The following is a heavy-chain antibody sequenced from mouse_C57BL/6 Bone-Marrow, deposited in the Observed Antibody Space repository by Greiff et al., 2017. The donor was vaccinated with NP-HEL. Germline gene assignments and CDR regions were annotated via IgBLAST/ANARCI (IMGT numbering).Heavy chain of an antibody. D-gene: IGHD1-1*01. Sequence: VQRVESGAELVRPGASVKLSCKASGYTFTDYYINWVKQRPGQGLEWIARIYPGSGNTYYNEKFKGKATLTAEKSSSTAYMQLSSLTSEDSAVYFCARQAYGSPYFDYWGQGTTLTVSS. CDR2: IYPGSGNT. CDR1: GYTFTDYY. J-gene: IGHJ2*01. V-gene: IGHV1-76*01. CDR3: ARQAYGSPYFDY.